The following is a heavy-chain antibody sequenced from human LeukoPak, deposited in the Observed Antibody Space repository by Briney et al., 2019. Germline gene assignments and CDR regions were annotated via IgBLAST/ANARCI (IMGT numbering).Heavy chain of an antibody. CDR3: ARDPYSGNYGTYYYYYMDV. CDR2: ITSSGTYT. D-gene: IGHD1-26*01. CDR1: GFTFSNYN. Sequence: GGSLRLSCADSGFTFSNYNMNWVRQAPGKAMEWVSSITSSGTYTFYADSVKGRFTTSRDNAKNSLYLQMDSLGPEDTAVYYCARDPYSGNYGTYYYYYMDVWGKGTTVTISS. V-gene: IGHV3-21*01. J-gene: IGHJ6*03.